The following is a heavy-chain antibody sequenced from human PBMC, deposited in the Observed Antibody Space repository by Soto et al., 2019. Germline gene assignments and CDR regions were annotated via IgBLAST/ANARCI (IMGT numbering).Heavy chain of an antibody. D-gene: IGHD2-15*01. CDR2: TYHSGNP. CDR1: GDTISTGGYT. J-gene: IGHJ6*02. Sequence: PSETLSLTCDVSGDTISTGGYTWAWIRQPPGKALEWIGHTYHSGNPYYNPSLKSRVIISVDRSKNQFSLKVRSVTAADTAVYYCARDSQYCFGGRCYSDFYGMDVWGQGTTVTVSS. V-gene: IGHV4-30-2*01. CDR3: ARDSQYCFGGRCYSDFYGMDV.